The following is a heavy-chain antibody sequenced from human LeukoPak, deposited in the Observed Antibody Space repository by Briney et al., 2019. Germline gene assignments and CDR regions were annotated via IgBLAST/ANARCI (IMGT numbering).Heavy chain of an antibody. V-gene: IGHV1-2*02. CDR3: VREDIVVVPAIDY. Sequence: ASVKVSCKASGYTFTGYYMHWVRQAPGQGLEWMGWINPNSGGTNYAQKFQGRVTMTRDTSISTAYMELSRLRSDDTAVYYCVREDIVVVPAIDYWGQGTLVTVSS. CDR2: INPNSGGT. J-gene: IGHJ4*02. CDR1: GYTFTGYY. D-gene: IGHD2-2*01.